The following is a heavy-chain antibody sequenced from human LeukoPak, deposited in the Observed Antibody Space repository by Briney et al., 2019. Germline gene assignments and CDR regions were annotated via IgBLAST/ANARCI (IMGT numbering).Heavy chain of an antibody. D-gene: IGHD3-10*01. Sequence: SETLSLTCTVSGCSLSSYYWRWIRQPAGGGGVGIVRIYTSGRTNYNPSLQSRGTMSLDTSNNQLSLKLSSLTASDTAVYYCARVVRGSGITDYWGQGTLVTVSS. CDR3: ARVVRGSGITDY. J-gene: IGHJ4*02. CDR1: GCSLSSYY. CDR2: IYTSGRT. V-gene: IGHV4-4*07.